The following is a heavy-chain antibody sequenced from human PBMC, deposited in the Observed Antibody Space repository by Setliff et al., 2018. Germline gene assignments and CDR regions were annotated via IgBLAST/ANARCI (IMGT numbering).Heavy chain of an antibody. Sequence: SETLSLTCTVYGGSFSNYYWSLIRQTPGKGLEWIGESNHGGSTSYHPSLKSRLTMSVDTSKNQFSLKLTSVTAADTAVYYCRFWSSYYKNDYWAQGTLVTVSS. CDR3: RFWSSYYKNDY. D-gene: IGHD3-3*01. CDR2: SNHGGST. CDR1: GGSFSNYY. J-gene: IGHJ4*02. V-gene: IGHV4-34*01.